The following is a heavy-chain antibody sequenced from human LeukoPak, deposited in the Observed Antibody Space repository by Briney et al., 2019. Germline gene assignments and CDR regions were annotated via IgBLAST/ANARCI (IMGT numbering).Heavy chain of an antibody. CDR1: GYSFTSYW. Sequence: GESLKISCKGSGYSFTSYWIGWVRQMPGKGLEWMGIIWPADSDTRYSPSFQGQVTISADKSISTAYLQWSSLKASDTAIYYCARQCCGSYYPMDVWGKGITVTVSS. D-gene: IGHD1-26*01. V-gene: IGHV5-51*01. J-gene: IGHJ6*03. CDR3: ARQCCGSYYPMDV. CDR2: IWPADSDT.